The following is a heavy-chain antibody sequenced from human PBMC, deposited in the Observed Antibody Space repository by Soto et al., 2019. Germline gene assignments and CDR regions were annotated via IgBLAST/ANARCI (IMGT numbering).Heavy chain of an antibody. CDR1: GFTFSSYA. V-gene: IGHV3-23*01. CDR3: AKEDSEVYYDSSQVFDY. D-gene: IGHD3-22*01. J-gene: IGHJ4*02. CDR2: ISGSGGST. Sequence: GGSLRLSCAASGFTFSSYAMSWVRQAPGKGLEWVSAISGSGGSTYYADSVKGRFTISRDNAKNTLYLQMNSLRPEDTAVYYCAKEDSEVYYDSSQVFDYWGQGTLVTVSS.